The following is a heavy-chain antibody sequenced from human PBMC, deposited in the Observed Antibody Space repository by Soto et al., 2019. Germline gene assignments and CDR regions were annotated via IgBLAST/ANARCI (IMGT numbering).Heavy chain of an antibody. CDR3: AKDYYGSSWYGDYFDY. Sequence: QVQLVESGGGVVQPGRSLRLSCAASGFSFSYYGMHWVRQAPGKGLEWVAVISYDGNNKDYADPVKGRFTSSRDNSKNTLYLQMNSLRTEDTAVYYCAKDYYGSSWYGDYFDYWGQGTLVTVSS. V-gene: IGHV3-30*18. D-gene: IGHD6-13*01. CDR1: GFSFSYYG. J-gene: IGHJ4*02. CDR2: ISYDGNNK.